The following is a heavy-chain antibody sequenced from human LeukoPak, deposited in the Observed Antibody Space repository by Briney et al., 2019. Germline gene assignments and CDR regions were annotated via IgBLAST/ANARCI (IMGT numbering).Heavy chain of an antibody. CDR1: GFTFDDYD. CDR3: ARDGLVDTPMGAGY. CDR2: INWNGGST. D-gene: IGHD5-18*01. V-gene: IGHV3-20*04. Sequence: PGGSLRLSCAASGFTFDDYDMSWVRQAPGKGLEWVSGINWNGGSTGYADSVKGRFTISRDNAKNSLYLQMNSLRAEDTASYYCARDGLVDTPMGAGYWGQGTLVTVSS. J-gene: IGHJ4*02.